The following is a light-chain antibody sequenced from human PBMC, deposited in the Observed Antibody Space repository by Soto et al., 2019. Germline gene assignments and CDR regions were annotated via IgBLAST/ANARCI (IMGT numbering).Light chain of an antibody. V-gene: IGKV3-20*01. Sequence: EIVLTQSPGTLSLSPGERATLSCRASQSVTSDYLAWYQQKPGQAPSLVIYGASSRATGIPDRFSGGGSGTDFTLTSSKLEPEDFAVYYCQQYGSSPTFGQGTKVEVK. J-gene: IGKJ1*01. CDR3: QQYGSSPT. CDR1: QSVTSDY. CDR2: GAS.